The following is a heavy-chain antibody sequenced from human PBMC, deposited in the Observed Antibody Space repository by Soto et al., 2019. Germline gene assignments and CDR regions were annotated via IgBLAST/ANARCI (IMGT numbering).Heavy chain of an antibody. CDR3: AKDPVDYDFWRVFDY. CDR1: GFTFSSYA. J-gene: IGHJ4*02. V-gene: IGHV3-23*01. CDR2: ISGSGGST. D-gene: IGHD3-3*01. Sequence: EVQLLESGGGLVQPGGSLRLSCAASGFTFSSYAMSWVRQAPGKGLEWVSAISGSGGSTYYTDSVKGRFTISRDNSKNTLYLQMNSLRAEDTAVYYCAKDPVDYDFWRVFDYWGQGTLVTVSS.